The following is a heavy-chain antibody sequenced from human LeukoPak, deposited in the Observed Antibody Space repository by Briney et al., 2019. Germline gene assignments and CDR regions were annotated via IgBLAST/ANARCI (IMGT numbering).Heavy chain of an antibody. D-gene: IGHD6-19*01. CDR3: ARDSRVAADY. CDR2: IDPNNGVT. CDR1: GYTFTGYY. V-gene: IGHV1-2*06. J-gene: IGHJ4*02. Sequence: ASVKDACKAAGYTFTGYYFHWQRKAPGQVLEWVGRIDPNNGVTIYAQAFQGRVTMTRDTSMSTAYMELSRLTSDDTAVYYCARDSRVAADYWGQGTLVTVSS.